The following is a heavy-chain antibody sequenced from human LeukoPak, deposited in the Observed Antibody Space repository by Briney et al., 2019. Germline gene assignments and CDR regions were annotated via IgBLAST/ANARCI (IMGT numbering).Heavy chain of an antibody. CDR2: IRSDGSNE. V-gene: IGHV3-30*02. CDR3: AKDSAVSGSYPDASDI. D-gene: IGHD1-26*01. CDR1: GVTFSSYG. J-gene: IGHJ3*02. Sequence: GGSLRLSCVASGVTFSSYGMHWVRQAPGKGLEWVAFIRSDGSNEYYIDSVKGRFTLSRDNSKNTPYLQMNSLRAEDTAVYYCAKDSAVSGSYPDASDIWGQGTMVTVSS.